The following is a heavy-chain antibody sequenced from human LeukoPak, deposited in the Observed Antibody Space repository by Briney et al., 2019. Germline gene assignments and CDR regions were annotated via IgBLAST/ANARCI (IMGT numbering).Heavy chain of an antibody. D-gene: IGHD3-9*01. J-gene: IGHJ5*02. CDR2: ISVYNGNT. CDR3: ARMAYDILTGYFQPNWFDP. Sequence: GASVKVSCKASGYTFTNYGISWVRQAPGQGLEWMGWISVYNGNTKYAQKLQGRVTMTTDTSTSTAYMQLRSLRSDDTAVYYCARMAYDILTGYFQPNWFDPWGQGTLVTVSS. CDR1: GYTFTNYG. V-gene: IGHV1-18*01.